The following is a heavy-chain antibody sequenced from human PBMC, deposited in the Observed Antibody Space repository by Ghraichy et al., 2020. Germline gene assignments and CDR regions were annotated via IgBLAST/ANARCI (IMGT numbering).Heavy chain of an antibody. J-gene: IGHJ4*02. CDR1: GFAFSTYA. D-gene: IGHD3-22*01. CDR2: ISDSGGST. CDR3: AKDRASGYYQHDHFDY. Sequence: GGSLRLSCAASGFAFSTYAMSWVRQAPGKGLEWVSGISDSGGSTYYADSVKGRFTISRANSKNTLFLEMSSLRVEDTAVYYCAKDRASGYYQHDHFDYWGQGTLVTV. V-gene: IGHV3-23*01.